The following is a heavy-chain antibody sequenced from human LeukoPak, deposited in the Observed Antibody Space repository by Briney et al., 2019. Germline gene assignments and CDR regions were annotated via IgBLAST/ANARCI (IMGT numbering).Heavy chain of an antibody. Sequence: PSETLSLTCTVSGASVNDYYWNWIRQPAGGGLEGIGRMYGSGSTNYNPSLKSRVTMSVDTSKSQFSLKLNSVTAADTAVYYCARGMRLFDYWGQGTLVTVSS. CDR2: MYGSGST. J-gene: IGHJ4*02. CDR3: ARGMRLFDY. CDR1: GASVNDYY. V-gene: IGHV4-4*07.